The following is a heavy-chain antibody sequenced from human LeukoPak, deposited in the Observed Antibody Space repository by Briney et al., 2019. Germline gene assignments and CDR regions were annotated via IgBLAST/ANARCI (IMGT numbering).Heavy chain of an antibody. J-gene: IGHJ4*02. V-gene: IGHV3-23*01. D-gene: IGHD3-3*01. CDR1: GFTFSSYA. CDR2: ISGSGGST. Sequence: GGSLRLSCAASGFTFSSYAMSWVRQAPGKGLEWVSAISGSGGSTYYADSVEGRFTISRDNSKNTLYLQMDSLRAEDTAVYYCAKDGSWNGGYFDYWGQGTLVTVSS. CDR3: AKDGSWNGGYFDY.